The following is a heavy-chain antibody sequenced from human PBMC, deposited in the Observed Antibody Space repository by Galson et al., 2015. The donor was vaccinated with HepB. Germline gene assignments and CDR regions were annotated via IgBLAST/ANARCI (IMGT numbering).Heavy chain of an antibody. V-gene: IGHV6-1*01. CDR1: GDIVSGNIVS. Sequence: CAISGDIVSGNIVSWNWIRQSPPRGLEWLGRTYFRSKWYYDYAVSVKSRITINPDTSENQFSLQLHSVTPEDTAVYYCAGAGYFRSTYCFFAYWGQGTLVTVSS. D-gene: IGHD2-2*01. CDR3: AGAGYFRSTYCFFAY. CDR2: TYFRSKWYY. J-gene: IGHJ4*02.